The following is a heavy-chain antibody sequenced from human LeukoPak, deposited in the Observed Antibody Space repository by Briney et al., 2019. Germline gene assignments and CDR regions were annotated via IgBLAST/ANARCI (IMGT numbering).Heavy chain of an antibody. V-gene: IGHV3-7*01. CDR2: IRQDGSDK. D-gene: IGHD1-1*01. Sequence: GGSLRLSCAASGFTFTNYFMTWVRQAPGTGLEWVALIRQDGSDKYYVDSVKGRFTISRDNANNLLFLQMNSLRVDDTAVYYCGRGAALNWNSGGIDHWGQGTLVTVSS. J-gene: IGHJ4*02. CDR3: GRGAALNWNSGGIDH. CDR1: GFTFTNYF.